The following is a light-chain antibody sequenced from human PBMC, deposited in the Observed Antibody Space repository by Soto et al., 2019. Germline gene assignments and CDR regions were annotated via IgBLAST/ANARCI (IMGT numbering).Light chain of an antibody. CDR3: QQGHDWPLT. CDR1: QSISGE. V-gene: IGKV3-15*01. CDR2: GVS. J-gene: IGKJ2*01. Sequence: EIVMTQSPATLSVSPGERATLSCRASQSISGELAWYQQRPGQPPRLLIYGVSTRATGVPDRFSGIGSGSDFTLTISGLQSEDFAVYYCQQGHDWPLTFGQGTRLDI.